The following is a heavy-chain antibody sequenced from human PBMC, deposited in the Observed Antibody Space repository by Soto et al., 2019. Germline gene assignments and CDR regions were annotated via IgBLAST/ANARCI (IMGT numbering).Heavy chain of an antibody. V-gene: IGHV1-69*13. Sequence: SVKVSCKASGGTFSSYAISWVRQAPGQGLEWMGGIIPIFGTANYAQKFQGRVTITADESTSTAYMELSSLRSEDTAVYYCASSYYGSGSSYKSPESFDYWGQGTLVTVSS. J-gene: IGHJ4*02. CDR1: GGTFSSYA. D-gene: IGHD3-10*01. CDR2: IIPIFGTA. CDR3: ASSYYGSGSSYKSPESFDY.